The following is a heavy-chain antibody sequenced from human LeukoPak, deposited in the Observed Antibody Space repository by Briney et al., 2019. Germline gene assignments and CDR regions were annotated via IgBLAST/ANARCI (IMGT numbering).Heavy chain of an antibody. D-gene: IGHD6-13*01. J-gene: IGHJ4*02. CDR3: VRDQAGLDY. CDR2: TYHRSKWYN. CDR1: GDSVSSNSGA. Sequence: SQTLSLTCAISGDSVSSNSGAWNWIRQSPSRGLEWLGRTYHRSKWYNDYAESVKSRINIKPDTSRNQFSLQLNSVTPEDTAVYYCVRDQAGLDYWGQGTLVTVSS. V-gene: IGHV6-1*01.